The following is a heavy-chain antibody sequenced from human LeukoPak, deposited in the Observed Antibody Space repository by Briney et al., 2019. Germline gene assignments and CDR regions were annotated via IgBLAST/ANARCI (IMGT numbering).Heavy chain of an antibody. CDR1: GYRFTSNW. CDR3: ARRGDSSRSFDI. V-gene: IGHV5-51*01. J-gene: IGHJ3*02. D-gene: IGHD3-10*01. CDR2: IWPGDSDT. Sequence: SGESLKISCKGSGYRFTSNWIGWVRQVPGKGLEWMGIIWPGDSDTRYSPSFQGQVIMSADKSISTAYLQWSRLTASDTAIYYCARRGDSSRSFDIWGQGTRVTVSS.